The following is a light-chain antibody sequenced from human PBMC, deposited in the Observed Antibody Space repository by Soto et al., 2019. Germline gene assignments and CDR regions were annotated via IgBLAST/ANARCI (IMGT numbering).Light chain of an antibody. CDR2: KAS. V-gene: IGKV1-5*03. CDR1: QSISSW. CDR3: QQYSSYWT. Sequence: DIQMTQSPSTLSASVGDRVSITCRASQSISSWLAWYQQKPGKAPKLLIYKASILESGVPSRFSGSGSGTEFTLTISRLQPDDFATYYCQQYSSYWTFGQGTKVEIK. J-gene: IGKJ1*01.